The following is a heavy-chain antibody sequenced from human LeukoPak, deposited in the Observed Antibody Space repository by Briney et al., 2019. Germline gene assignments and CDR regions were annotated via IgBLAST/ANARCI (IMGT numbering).Heavy chain of an antibody. Sequence: AGGSLRLSCAASGFTFSNYAMSWARQAPGKGLEWVSAISGSGGSTYYADSVKGRFTISRDNAKNTLYLQMNSLRAEDTAIYYCARGYVSKGAWFDPWGQGTLVTVSS. CDR1: GFTFSNYA. V-gene: IGHV3-23*01. D-gene: IGHD1-26*01. CDR3: ARGYVSKGAWFDP. CDR2: ISGSGGST. J-gene: IGHJ5*02.